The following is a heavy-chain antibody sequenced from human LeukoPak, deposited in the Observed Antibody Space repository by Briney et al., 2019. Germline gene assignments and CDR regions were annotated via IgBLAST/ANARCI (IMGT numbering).Heavy chain of an antibody. V-gene: IGHV4-34*01. CDR3: ARRRGSGWFRY. J-gene: IGHJ4*02. D-gene: IGHD6-19*01. CDR2: INHSGST. CDR1: GESFSGSY. Sequence: SETLSLTCAVYGESFSGSYWTWIRQPPGEGLEWIGEINHSGSTNYNPSLKSRVTISVDTSKNQFSLKLSSVTAADTAVYYCARRRGSGWFRYWGQGTLVTVSS.